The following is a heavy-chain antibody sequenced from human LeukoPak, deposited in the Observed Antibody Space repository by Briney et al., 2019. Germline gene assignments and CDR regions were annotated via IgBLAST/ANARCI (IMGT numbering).Heavy chain of an antibody. J-gene: IGHJ3*02. CDR3: ASNLGYGSGSYYAFDI. Sequence: GASVKVSCKASGYTFTGYYMHWVRQAPGQGLEWMGWINPNSGGTKYAQKFQGRVTMTRDTSISTAYMELSRLRSDDTAVYYCASNLGYGSGSYYAFDIWGQGTMVTVSS. V-gene: IGHV1-2*02. CDR1: GYTFTGYY. D-gene: IGHD3-10*01. CDR2: INPNSGGT.